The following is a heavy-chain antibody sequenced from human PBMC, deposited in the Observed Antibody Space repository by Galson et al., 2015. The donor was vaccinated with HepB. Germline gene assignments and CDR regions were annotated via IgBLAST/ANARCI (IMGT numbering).Heavy chain of an antibody. D-gene: IGHD5-12*01. CDR2: ISGSGGST. J-gene: IGHJ4*02. CDR3: AKVRRGWLRKKSFDY. Sequence: SLRLSCAASGFTFSSYAMSWVRQAPGKGLEWVSAISGSGGSTYYADSVKGRFTISRDNSKNTLDLQMNSLRAEDTAVYYCAKVRRGWLRKKSFDYWGQGTLFTVSS. CDR1: GFTFSSYA. V-gene: IGHV3-23*01.